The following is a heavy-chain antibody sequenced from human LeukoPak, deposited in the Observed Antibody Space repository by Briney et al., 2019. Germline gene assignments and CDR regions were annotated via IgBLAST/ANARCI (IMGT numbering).Heavy chain of an antibody. Sequence: SVNASCKASGYTFTSYYIHWVRLSPGQGLEWMGGIIPIFGTANYAQKFQGRVTITADESTSTAYMELSSLRSEDTAVYYCARDDGYCSGGSCYGVYWGQGTLVTVSS. J-gene: IGHJ4*02. CDR3: ARDDGYCSGGSCYGVY. CDR1: GYTFTSYY. V-gene: IGHV1-69*13. D-gene: IGHD2-15*01. CDR2: IIPIFGTA.